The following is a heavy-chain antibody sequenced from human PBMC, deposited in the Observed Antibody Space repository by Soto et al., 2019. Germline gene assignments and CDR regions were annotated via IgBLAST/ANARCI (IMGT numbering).Heavy chain of an antibody. CDR2: ISAYNGNT. D-gene: IGHD2-2*01. CDR3: ASILVVPTHDAFDI. Sequence: ASVKVSCKASGYTFTSYGISWVRQAPGQGLEWMGWISAYNGNTNYAQKLQGRVTMTTDTSTSTAYMELRSLRSDDTAVYYCASILVVPTHDAFDIWGQGTMVTVSS. CDR1: GYTFTSYG. V-gene: IGHV1-18*01. J-gene: IGHJ3*02.